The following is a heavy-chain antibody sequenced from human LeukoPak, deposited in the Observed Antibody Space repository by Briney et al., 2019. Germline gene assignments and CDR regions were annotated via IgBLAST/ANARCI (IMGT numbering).Heavy chain of an antibody. J-gene: IGHJ4*02. CDR3: AREATGGTTPTAKNYPIDY. V-gene: IGHV4-59*01. D-gene: IGHD1-1*01. CDR2: IYYSGST. CDR1: GGSISSYY. Sequence: TSETLSLTCTVSGGSISSYYWSWIRQPPGKGLEWIGYIYYSGSTNYNPSLKSRVTISVDTSKNQFSLKLSSVTAADTAVYYCAREATGGTTPTAKNYPIDYWGQGTLVTVSS.